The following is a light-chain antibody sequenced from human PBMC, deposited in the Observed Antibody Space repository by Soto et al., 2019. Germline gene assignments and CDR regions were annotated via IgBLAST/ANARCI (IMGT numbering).Light chain of an antibody. CDR3: QQYNSYSGT. J-gene: IGKJ1*01. V-gene: IGKV1-5*01. CDR1: QSISSY. Sequence: DIQMTPPPSTLSASVGARVTITCRASQSISSYLNWYQQKPGKAPKLLIYDASSLESGVPSRFSGSGSGTEFTLTISSLQPDDFATYYCQQYNSYSGTFGQGTKVDIK. CDR2: DAS.